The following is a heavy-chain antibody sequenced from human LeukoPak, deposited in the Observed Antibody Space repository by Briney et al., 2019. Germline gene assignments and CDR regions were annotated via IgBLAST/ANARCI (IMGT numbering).Heavy chain of an antibody. V-gene: IGHV4-31*03. CDR1: GGSISSGGYY. J-gene: IGHJ4*02. CDR2: IYYSGST. Sequence: SETLSLTCTVSGGSISSGGYYWSWIRQPPGKGLEWIGYIYYSGSTYYNPSLKSRVTISVDTSKNQFSLKLSSVTAADTAVYYCARFGVCGGDCYSTFDYWGQGTLVTVSS. CDR3: ARFGVCGGDCYSTFDY. D-gene: IGHD2-21*02.